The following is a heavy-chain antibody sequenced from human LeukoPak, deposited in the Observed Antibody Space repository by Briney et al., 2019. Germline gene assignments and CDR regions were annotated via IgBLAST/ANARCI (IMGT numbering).Heavy chain of an antibody. CDR2: INHSGST. CDR3: ARDRGWFDP. CDR1: GGSFSGYY. V-gene: IGHV4-34*01. Sequence: SETLSLTCAVYGGSFSGYYWSWIRQPPGKGLEWIGEINHSGSTNYNPSLKSRVTISVDTSKNQFSLKLSSVTAADTAVYYCARDRGWFDPWGQGTLVTVSS. J-gene: IGHJ5*02.